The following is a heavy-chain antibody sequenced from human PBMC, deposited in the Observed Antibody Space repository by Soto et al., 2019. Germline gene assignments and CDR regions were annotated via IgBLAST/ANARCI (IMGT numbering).Heavy chain of an antibody. D-gene: IGHD3-3*01. CDR1: GGSISSYY. V-gene: IGHV4-59*01. CDR3: ARGRPLLRFLDP. Sequence: WETLSLTCTVSGGSISSYYWSWIRQPPGKGLEWIGYIYYSGSTNYNPSLKSRVTISVDTSKNQFSLKLSSVTAADTAVYYCARGRPLLRFLDPWGQGTLVTVSS. CDR2: IYYSGST. J-gene: IGHJ5*02.